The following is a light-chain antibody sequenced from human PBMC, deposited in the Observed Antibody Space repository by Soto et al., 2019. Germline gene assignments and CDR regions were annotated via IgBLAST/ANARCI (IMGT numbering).Light chain of an antibody. Sequence: QSVLTQPPSASGSPGQSVTISCTGTSSVYVSWYQQHPVKAPKLIIYEVNKRPSGVPDRFTGSKSGNTASLTVSGLQADDEADYYCSSHAGNNDFVFGTGTKLTV. CDR3: SSHAGNNDFV. V-gene: IGLV2-8*01. CDR1: SSVY. J-gene: IGLJ1*01. CDR2: EVN.